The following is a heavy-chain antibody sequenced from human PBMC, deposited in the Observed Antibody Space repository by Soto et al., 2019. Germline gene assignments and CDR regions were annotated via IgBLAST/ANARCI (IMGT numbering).Heavy chain of an antibody. Sequence: GGSLRLSCVASGFRFSGSTMNWVRQAPGKGLNWVSSISSSSHYIYYADSLKGRFTISRDNAKNSLFLQMNSLRAEDTAVYYCARDLGEVSALWGQGTLVTASA. CDR1: GFRFSGST. V-gene: IGHV3-21*01. J-gene: IGHJ4*02. CDR3: ARDLGEVSAL. D-gene: IGHD3-10*01. CDR2: ISSSSHYI.